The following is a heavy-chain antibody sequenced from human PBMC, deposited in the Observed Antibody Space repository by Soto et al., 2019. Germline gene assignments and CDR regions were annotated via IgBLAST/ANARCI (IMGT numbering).Heavy chain of an antibody. CDR2: VNPSGGHT. D-gene: IGHD2-21*02. CDR3: ARRGHVVVVTAALDY. CDR1: GDTFTDYY. Sequence: QVQLVQSGAEVKKPGASVKVSCKASGDTFTDYYIHWVRQAPGQGLEWMGTVNPSGGHTTYAQHFLGRLTMTMDISSRAVYRELTNLTSEDTAVYYCARRGHVVVVTAALDYWGQGTLVTFSS. J-gene: IGHJ4*02. V-gene: IGHV1-46*01.